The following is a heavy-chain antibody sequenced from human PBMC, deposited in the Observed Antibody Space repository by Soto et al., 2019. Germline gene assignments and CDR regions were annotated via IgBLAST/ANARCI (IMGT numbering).Heavy chain of an antibody. Sequence: QVQLVQSGAEVKKPGASVKVSCKASGYTFTGYYMHWVRQAPGQGLEWMGWINPNSGGTNYAQKFQGRVTMTRDTSISTAYMELSRLRSDDTAVYYCAGKQLVASLGYGMDVWGQGTTVTVSS. CDR2: INPNSGGT. J-gene: IGHJ6*02. CDR3: AGKQLVASLGYGMDV. D-gene: IGHD6-6*01. CDR1: GYTFTGYY. V-gene: IGHV1-2*02.